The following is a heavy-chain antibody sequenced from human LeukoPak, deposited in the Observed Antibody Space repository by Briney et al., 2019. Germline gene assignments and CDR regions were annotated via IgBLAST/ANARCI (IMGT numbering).Heavy chain of an antibody. J-gene: IGHJ4*02. V-gene: IGHV3-7*01. CDR1: GFTFSSYW. D-gene: IGHD3-22*01. Sequence: HSGGSLRLSCAASGFTFSSYWMSWVRQAPGKGLEWVANIKQDGSEKYYVDSVKGRFTISRDNAKNSLYLQMNSLRAEDTAVYYCARPYYDSSGSHFDYWGQGTLVTVSS. CDR2: IKQDGSEK. CDR3: ARPYYDSSGSHFDY.